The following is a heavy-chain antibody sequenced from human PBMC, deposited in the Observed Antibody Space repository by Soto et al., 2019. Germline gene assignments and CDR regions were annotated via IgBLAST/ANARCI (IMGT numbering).Heavy chain of an antibody. CDR2: ISGSGGST. V-gene: IGHV3-23*01. Sequence: EVQLLESGGGLVQPGGSLRLSCAASGFTFSSYAMSWVRQAPGKGLEWVSAISGSGGSTYYADSVKGRFTISRDNSKNTLYLQMNSLRAEDTAVYYCAKVVLEWLLSDYNWFDPWGQGTLVTGSS. J-gene: IGHJ5*02. CDR1: GFTFSSYA. D-gene: IGHD3-3*01. CDR3: AKVVLEWLLSDYNWFDP.